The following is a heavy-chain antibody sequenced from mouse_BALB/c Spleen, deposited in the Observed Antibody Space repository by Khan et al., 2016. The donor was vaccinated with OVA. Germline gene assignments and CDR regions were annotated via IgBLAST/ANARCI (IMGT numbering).Heavy chain of an antibody. D-gene: IGHD2-2*01. CDR1: GYTFTSYW. Sequence: QVRLQQSGAELVKPGASVKLSCKASGYTFTSYWMQWVKQRPGQGLEWIGEINPSNGRSNYNENFKSKATLTVDKSSTTAHMQLSSLTSEDSAVYYCVRSTMVTTEFAYWGQGTLVTVSA. V-gene: IGHV1S81*02. CDR3: VRSTMVTTEFAY. J-gene: IGHJ3*01. CDR2: INPSNGRS.